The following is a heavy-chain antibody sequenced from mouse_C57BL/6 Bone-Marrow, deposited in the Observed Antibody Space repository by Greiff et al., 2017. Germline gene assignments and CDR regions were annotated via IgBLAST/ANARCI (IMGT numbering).Heavy chain of an antibody. J-gene: IGHJ2*01. CDR2: IHPYSGST. CDR3: ARSPVRNY. CDR1: GFTFTSYW. D-gene: IGHD2-14*01. Sequence: QVQLQQPGAELVKPGASVKLSCKASGFTFTSYWMPWVQQSPGQGLEWIGMIHPYSGSTNYTETFKSKATLTVDNSSSTAYMQLSSLTSEDSAVYYCARSPVRNYWGQGTTLTVSS. V-gene: IGHV1-64*01.